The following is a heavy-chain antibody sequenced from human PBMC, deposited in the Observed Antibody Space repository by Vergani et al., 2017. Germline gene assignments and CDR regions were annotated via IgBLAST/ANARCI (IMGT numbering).Heavy chain of an antibody. J-gene: IGHJ4*02. CDR3: ARIYCSTNSCSGFDY. V-gene: IGHV4-61*10. CDR1: GGSVSSGNFY. Sequence: QVQLQESGPGLVKPSETLSLTCTVSGGSVSSGNFYWSWIRQPAGKGLEWIGHIYYSGNTNYNPSLKSRVTISVDTSKNQFSLKLSSVTAADMAVYCCARIYCSTNSCSGFDYWGQGTLVTVSS. CDR2: IYYSGNT. D-gene: IGHD2-2*01.